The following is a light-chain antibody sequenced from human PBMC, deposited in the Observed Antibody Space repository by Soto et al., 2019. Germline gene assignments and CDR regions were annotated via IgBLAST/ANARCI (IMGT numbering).Light chain of an antibody. CDR3: HQYGTSPYT. V-gene: IGKV3-20*01. CDR2: GAS. Sequence: EIVLTQSPGTLSLSPGERATLSCRASQSVRGSSLAWYQQNPGQAPRLLIYGASRRATGVPDRFTGSGSGTDFTLTISRLEPEDFVVYYCHQYGTSPYTFGQGTKLEIK. CDR1: QSVRGSS. J-gene: IGKJ2*01.